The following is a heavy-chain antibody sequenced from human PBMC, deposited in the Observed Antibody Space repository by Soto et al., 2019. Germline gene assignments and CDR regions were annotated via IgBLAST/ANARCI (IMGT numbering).Heavy chain of an antibody. V-gene: IGHV4-4*02. CDR3: AGLQEIHGDDAFDI. CDR1: GGSISSSNW. J-gene: IGHJ3*02. Sequence: QVQLQESGPGLVKPSGTLSLTCAVSGGSISSSNWWSWVRQPPGKGLEWIGEIYHSGSTNYNPSLNSRVPLSVDKSKSQFSLKLGSVTAADAAVYYCAGLQEIHGDDAFDIWGQGTMVTVSS. CDR2: IYHSGST. D-gene: IGHD4-4*01.